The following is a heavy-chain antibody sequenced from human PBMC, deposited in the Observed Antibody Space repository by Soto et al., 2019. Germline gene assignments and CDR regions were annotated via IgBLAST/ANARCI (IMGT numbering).Heavy chain of an antibody. J-gene: IGHJ6*02. V-gene: IGHV4-4*02. CDR1: GGSISSSNW. CDR3: ARTLGLVDTAMLGLYYGTDV. CDR2: IYHSGST. Sequence: QVQLQESGPGLVKPSGILSLTCAVSGGSISSSNWWSWVRQPPGKGLEWIGEIYHSGSTNYNPSLKSRVTISVDKSKNQFSLKLSSVTVADTAVYYCARTLGLVDTAMLGLYYGTDVWGQGTTVTVSS. D-gene: IGHD5-18*01.